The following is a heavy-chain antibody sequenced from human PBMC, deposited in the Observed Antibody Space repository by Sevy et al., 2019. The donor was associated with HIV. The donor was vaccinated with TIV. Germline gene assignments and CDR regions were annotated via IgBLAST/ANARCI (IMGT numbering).Heavy chain of an antibody. V-gene: IGHV3-11*04. J-gene: IGHJ4*02. CDR1: GFTFSDYY. D-gene: IGHD1-7*01. CDR2: ISSSVSTI. CDR3: ARDRPYNWNYSPKLVLFDY. Sequence: GGSLRLSCAASGFTFSDYYMSWIRQAPGMGLEWVSYISSSVSTIYYADSVKGRFIISRDNAKNSLYLQMNSLRAEDTAVYYCARDRPYNWNYSPKLVLFDYWGRRTLVTVSS.